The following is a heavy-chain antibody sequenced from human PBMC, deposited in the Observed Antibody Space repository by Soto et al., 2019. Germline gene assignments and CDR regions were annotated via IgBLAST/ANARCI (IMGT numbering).Heavy chain of an antibody. CDR1: GGSISSSSYY. CDR3: AVTLIAVAGTIDY. CDR2: IYYSGST. D-gene: IGHD6-19*01. J-gene: IGHJ4*02. V-gene: IGHV4-39*01. Sequence: SETLSLTCTVSGGSISSSSYYWGWIRQPPGKGLEWIGSIYYSGSTYYNPSLKSRVTISVDTSKNQFSLKLSSVTAADTAVYYCAVTLIAVAGTIDYWGPGTLVTAS.